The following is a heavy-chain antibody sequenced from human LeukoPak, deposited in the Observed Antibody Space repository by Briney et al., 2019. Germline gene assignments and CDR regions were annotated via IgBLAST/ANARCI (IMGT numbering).Heavy chain of an antibody. J-gene: IGHJ4*02. CDR1: GGSFSGYY. Sequence: SETLSLTCAVYGGSFSGYYWSWIRQPPGKGLEWIGEINHSGSTNYNPSLKSRVTIPVDTSKNQFSLKLSSVTAADTAVYYCARSHMVDSSSWQRNFDYWGQGTLVTVSS. V-gene: IGHV4-34*01. D-gene: IGHD6-13*01. CDR3: ARSHMVDSSSWQRNFDY. CDR2: INHSGST.